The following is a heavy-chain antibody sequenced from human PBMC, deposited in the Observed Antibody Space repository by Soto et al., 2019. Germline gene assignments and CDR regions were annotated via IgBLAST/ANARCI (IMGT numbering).Heavy chain of an antibody. CDR3: VKDIFGYSITYYGMDV. J-gene: IGHJ6*02. D-gene: IGHD6-13*01. Sequence: EVQLVESGGGLVQPGRSLRLSCAASGFTFDDYAMHWVREAPGKGLEWVSGISWNSGSIGYADSVKGRFTISRDNAKNSLYVQMNSLRAEDTALYYCVKDIFGYSITYYGMDVWGQGTTVTVSS. V-gene: IGHV3-9*01. CDR2: ISWNSGSI. CDR1: GFTFDDYA.